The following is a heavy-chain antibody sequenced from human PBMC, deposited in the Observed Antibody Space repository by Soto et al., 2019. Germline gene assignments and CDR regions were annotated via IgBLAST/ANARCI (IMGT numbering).Heavy chain of an antibody. CDR1: GFSFSVYS. V-gene: IGHV3-48*02. J-gene: IGHJ4*02. CDR2: INGRDGAI. CDR3: ARDHLWAFDY. D-gene: IGHD3-3*02. Sequence: GGPLRLSCSASGFSFSVYSMNWVRQAPGKGLEWVSYINGRDGAINYVDSVKGRFTISIDIAKNSLYLQMNSLRDEDTAVYFCARDHLWAFDYWGQGVLVTVSS.